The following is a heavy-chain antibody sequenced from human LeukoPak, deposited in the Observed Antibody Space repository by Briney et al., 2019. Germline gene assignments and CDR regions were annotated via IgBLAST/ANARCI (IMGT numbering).Heavy chain of an antibody. CDR1: GFTFSSYS. V-gene: IGHV3-21*01. CDR2: ISSSSSYI. D-gene: IGHD2-2*01. Sequence: GGSLRLSCAASGFTFSSYSMNWVRQAPGKGLEWVSSISSSSSYIYYADSVKGRFTISRDNAKNSLYPQMNGLRAEDTAVYYCARDPGRCTSSSRYPDYWGQGTLVTVSS. CDR3: ARDPGRCTSSSRYPDY. J-gene: IGHJ4*02.